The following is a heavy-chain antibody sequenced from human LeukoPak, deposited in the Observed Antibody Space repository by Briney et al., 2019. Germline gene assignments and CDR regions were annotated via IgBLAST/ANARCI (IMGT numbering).Heavy chain of an antibody. CDR1: GYTFTSYA. V-gene: IGHV1-69*13. J-gene: IGHJ5*02. Sequence: SVKVSCKASGYTFTSYAISWVRQAPGQGLEWMGGIIPIFGTANYAQKFQGRVTITADESTSTAYMELSSLRSEDTAVYYCARDARHRYCSSSSCYRGWLDPWGQGTPVTVSS. D-gene: IGHD2-2*01. CDR2: IIPIFGTA. CDR3: ARDARHRYCSSSSCYRGWLDP.